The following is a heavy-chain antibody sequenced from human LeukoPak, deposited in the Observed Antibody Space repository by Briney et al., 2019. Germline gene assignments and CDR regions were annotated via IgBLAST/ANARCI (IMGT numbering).Heavy chain of an antibody. Sequence: SETLSLTCTVSGDSISSYYWSWIRQPPGKGLEWIGFLYYSGSTNYNPSLKSRVTISLDTSKNQFSLKLSSVTAADTAVYYCATALRGYSSGNYYYYYGLDVWGQGTTVTVSS. J-gene: IGHJ6*02. CDR3: ATALRGYSSGNYYYYYGLDV. CDR1: GDSISSYY. V-gene: IGHV4-59*01. D-gene: IGHD5-18*01. CDR2: LYYSGST.